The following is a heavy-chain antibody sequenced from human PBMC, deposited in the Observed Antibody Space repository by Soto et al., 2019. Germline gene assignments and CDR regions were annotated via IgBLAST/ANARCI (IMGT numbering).Heavy chain of an antibody. D-gene: IGHD3-9*01. J-gene: IGHJ4*02. Sequence: GGSLRLSCAASGFTFGTYTMNWVRQAPGKGLEWVSALGGGGDTHYAEPVKGRFTISRDYSKNILLLQMNSLRDEDSAIYYCTKDRHPDGIWTFDFWGQGTLVTVSS. CDR3: TKDRHPDGIWTFDF. V-gene: IGHV3-23*01. CDR1: GFTFGTYT. CDR2: LGGGGDT.